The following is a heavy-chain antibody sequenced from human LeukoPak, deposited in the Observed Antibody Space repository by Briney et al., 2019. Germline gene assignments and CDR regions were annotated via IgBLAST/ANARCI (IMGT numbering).Heavy chain of an antibody. D-gene: IGHD4-23*01. V-gene: IGHV4-31*03. Sequence: PSQTLSLTCTVSGGSISSGGYYWSWIRQHPGTGLEWIGYIYYSGSTYYNPSLKSRVTISVDTSKNQSSLKLSSVTAADTAVYYCARDKKGYGGNSGVDYWGQGTLVTVSS. J-gene: IGHJ4*02. CDR3: ARDKKGYGGNSGVDY. CDR2: IYYSGST. CDR1: GGSISSGGYY.